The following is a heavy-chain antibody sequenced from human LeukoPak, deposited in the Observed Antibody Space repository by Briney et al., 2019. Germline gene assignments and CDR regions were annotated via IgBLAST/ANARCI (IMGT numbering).Heavy chain of an antibody. Sequence: ASVKVSCKASGYTFTSYYMHWVRQAPGQGLEWMGWISAYNGNTNYAQKLQGRVTMTTDTSTSTAYMELRSLRSDDTAVYYCARGYSSSWDRDAFDIWGQGTMVTVSS. CDR3: ARGYSSSWDRDAFDI. D-gene: IGHD6-13*01. CDR1: GYTFTSYY. J-gene: IGHJ3*02. CDR2: ISAYNGNT. V-gene: IGHV1-18*04.